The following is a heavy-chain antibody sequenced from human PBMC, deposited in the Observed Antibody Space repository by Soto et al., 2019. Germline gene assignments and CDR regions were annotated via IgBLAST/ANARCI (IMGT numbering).Heavy chain of an antibody. CDR1: GFTVSSNY. CDR2: IYSGGST. CDR3: AREPNWGRQGFDAFDI. V-gene: IGHV3-53*01. D-gene: IGHD7-27*01. J-gene: IGHJ3*02. Sequence: GGSLRLSCAASGFTVSSNYMSWVRQAPGKGLEWVSVIYSGGSTYYADSVKGRFTISRDNSKNTLYLQMNSLRAEDSAVYYCAREPNWGRQGFDAFDIWGQGTMVT.